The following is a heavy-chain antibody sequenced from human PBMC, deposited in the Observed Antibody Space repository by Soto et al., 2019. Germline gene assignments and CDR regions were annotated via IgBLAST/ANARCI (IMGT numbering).Heavy chain of an antibody. D-gene: IGHD2-15*01. J-gene: IGHJ4*02. CDR3: ARVALYCSGGSCYFPD. CDR2: IYYSGST. V-gene: IGHV4-61*01. CDR1: GGSVSSGSYY. Sequence: PSETLSLTCTVSGGSVSSGSYYWSWIRQPPGKGLEWIGYIYYSGSTNYNPSLKSRVTISVDTSKNQFSLKLSSVTAADTAVYYCARVALYCSGGSCYFPDWGQGTLVTVSS.